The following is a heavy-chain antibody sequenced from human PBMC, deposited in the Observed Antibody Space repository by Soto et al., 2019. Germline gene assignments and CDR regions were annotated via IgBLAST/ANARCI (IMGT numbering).Heavy chain of an antibody. Sequence: ASVKVSCKASGYTCTIYAMHCVLQSPGQRLEWMGWINAGNGNTKYSQKFQGRVTITRDTSASTAYMELSSLRSEDTAVYYCARGYNWNYVPPRYWGQGTLVTVSS. CDR1: GYTCTIYA. J-gene: IGHJ4*02. D-gene: IGHD1-7*01. CDR3: ARGYNWNYVPPRY. CDR2: INAGNGNT. V-gene: IGHV1-3*01.